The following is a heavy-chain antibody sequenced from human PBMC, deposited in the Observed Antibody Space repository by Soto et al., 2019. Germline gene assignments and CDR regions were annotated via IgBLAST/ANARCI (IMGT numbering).Heavy chain of an antibody. CDR1: GYIFVNYG. V-gene: IGHV1-18*01. D-gene: IGHD3-16*01. CDR2: ISPYTGNT. J-gene: IGHJ6*02. CDR3: VMVDNYVTPTPQDV. Sequence: QVQLVQSGDEVKKPGASVKVSCKASGYIFVNYGIAWVRQAPGQGLGWMGWISPYTGNTHSATKIQGRLTMTTYTSTSTAYMDLGSLTSDDTAVYYCVMVDNYVTPTPQDVWGQGTTVTVSS.